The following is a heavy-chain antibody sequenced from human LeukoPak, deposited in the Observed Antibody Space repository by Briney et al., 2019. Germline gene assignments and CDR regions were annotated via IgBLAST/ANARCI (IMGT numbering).Heavy chain of an antibody. CDR1: GGSISSYY. CDR3: ARDGWELLSRRYGMDV. D-gene: IGHD1-26*01. CDR2: IYYSGST. Sequence: SEPLSLTCPVSGGSISSYYWSWIRQPPGKGLEWIGYIYYSGSTNYNPSLKSRVTISVDTSKNQFSLKLSSVTAADTAVYYCARDGWELLSRRYGMDVWGQGTTVTVSS. V-gene: IGHV4-59*01. J-gene: IGHJ6*02.